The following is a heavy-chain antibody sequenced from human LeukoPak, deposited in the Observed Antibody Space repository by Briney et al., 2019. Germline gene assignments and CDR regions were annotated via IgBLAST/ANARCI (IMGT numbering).Heavy chain of an antibody. CDR3: ARDWASSWYGDWFDP. Sequence: GRSLRLSCAASGFTFSREAMHWVRQAPGKGLEWVANIKQDGSEKYYVDSVKGRFTISRDNAKNSLYLQMNSLRAEDTAVYYCARDWASSWYGDWFDPWGQGTLVTVSS. D-gene: IGHD6-13*01. CDR1: GFTFSREA. V-gene: IGHV3-7*01. J-gene: IGHJ5*02. CDR2: IKQDGSEK.